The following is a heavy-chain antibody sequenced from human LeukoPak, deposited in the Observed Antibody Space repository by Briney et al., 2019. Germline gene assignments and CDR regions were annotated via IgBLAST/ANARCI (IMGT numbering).Heavy chain of an antibody. V-gene: IGHV3-66*01. CDR1: GFTVSSNY. Sequence: GGSLRLSCAASGFTVSSNYMSWVRQAPGKGLEWVSLIYSGGTTYYADSVKGRFTISRDNSKHTLYLQMNSLRAEDTAVYYCARGDDDAFDIWGQGTMVTVSS. CDR3: ARGDDDAFDI. CDR2: IYSGGTT. J-gene: IGHJ3*02.